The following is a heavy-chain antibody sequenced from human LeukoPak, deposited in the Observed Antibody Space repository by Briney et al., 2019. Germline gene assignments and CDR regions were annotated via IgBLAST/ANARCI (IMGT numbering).Heavy chain of an antibody. CDR1: GLTFSSYA. CDR2: IGGTNGRT. Sequence: GGSLTLSCAPSGLTFSSYAMSWARQPPGKGLECVSAIGGTNGRTYYADSVKGRFTISRDNSKNTLYLQMSSLRAEDTAVYYCARDGYNDAFDIWGQGTMVTVSS. D-gene: IGHD1-14*01. CDR3: ARDGYNDAFDI. J-gene: IGHJ3*02. V-gene: IGHV3-23*01.